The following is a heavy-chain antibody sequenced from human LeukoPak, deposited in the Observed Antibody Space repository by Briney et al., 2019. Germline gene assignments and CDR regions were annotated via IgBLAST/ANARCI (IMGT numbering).Heavy chain of an antibody. Sequence: ASETLSLTCTVSGGSISSYYWSWIRQPPGKGLEWIGYIYYGGSTNYNPSLESRVTISVDTSKNQFSLKLSSVTAADTAVYYCAREGSPYWGQGTLVTVSS. V-gene: IGHV4-59*01. CDR3: AREGSPY. J-gene: IGHJ4*02. CDR2: IYYGGST. CDR1: GGSISSYY.